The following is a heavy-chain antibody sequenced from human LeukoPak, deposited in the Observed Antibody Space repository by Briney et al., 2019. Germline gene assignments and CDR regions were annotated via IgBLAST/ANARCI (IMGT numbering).Heavy chain of an antibody. V-gene: IGHV6-1*01. CDR3: ARVSSSEYYYGMDV. CDR2: TYYRSKRYN. D-gene: IGHD6-6*01. Sequence: SQTLSLTCAISGDSVSSNSAAWNWIRQSPSRGLEWLGRTYYRSKRYNDYAVSVKSRITINPDTSNNQFTLQLNSATPEDTAVYYCARVSSSEYYYGMDVWGQGTTVTVSS. J-gene: IGHJ6*02. CDR1: GDSVSSNSAA.